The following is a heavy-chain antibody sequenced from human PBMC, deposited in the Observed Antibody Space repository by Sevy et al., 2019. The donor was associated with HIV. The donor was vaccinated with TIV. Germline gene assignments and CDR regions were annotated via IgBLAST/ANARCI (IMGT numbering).Heavy chain of an antibody. D-gene: IGHD3-22*01. Sequence: GGSLRLSCAASGLTFSDYYMSWIRQAPGKGLEWVSYISSSGSTIYYADSVKGRFTISRDNAKNSLYLQMNSLRAEDTAVYYCARVGYDSSGYYYEDYYYMDVWGKGTTVTVSS. CDR1: GLTFSDYY. J-gene: IGHJ6*03. V-gene: IGHV3-11*04. CDR2: ISSSGSTI. CDR3: ARVGYDSSGYYYEDYYYMDV.